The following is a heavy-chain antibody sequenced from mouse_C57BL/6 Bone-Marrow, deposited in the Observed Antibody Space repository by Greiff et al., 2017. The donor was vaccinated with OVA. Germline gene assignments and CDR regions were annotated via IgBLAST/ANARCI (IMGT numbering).Heavy chain of an antibody. CDR1: GYSITSGYD. V-gene: IGHV3-1*01. D-gene: IGHD2-4*01. Sequence: EVQLVESGPGMVKPSQSLSLTCTVTGYSITSGYDWHWIRHFPGNKLEWMGYISYSGSTNYNPSLKSRISITHDTSKNHFFLKLNSVTTEDTATYYCARGHDYDSWFAYWGQGTLVTVSA. CDR2: ISYSGST. CDR3: ARGHDYDSWFAY. J-gene: IGHJ3*01.